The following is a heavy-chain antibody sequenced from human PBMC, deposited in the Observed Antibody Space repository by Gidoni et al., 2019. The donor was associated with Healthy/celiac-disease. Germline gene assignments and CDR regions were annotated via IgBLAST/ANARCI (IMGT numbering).Heavy chain of an antibody. D-gene: IGHD3-10*01. CDR3: AKESYYYGSGSYYTYYYYYMDV. CDR2: ISYDGSNK. Sequence: QVQLVASGGGVVQPGRSLRLSCAASGFTFSSYGMHWVRQAPGKGLEWVAVISYDGSNKYYADSVKGRFTISRDNSKNTLYLQMNSLRAEDTAVYYCAKESYYYGSGSYYTYYYYYMDVWGKGTTVTVSS. CDR1: GFTFSSYG. J-gene: IGHJ6*03. V-gene: IGHV3-30*18.